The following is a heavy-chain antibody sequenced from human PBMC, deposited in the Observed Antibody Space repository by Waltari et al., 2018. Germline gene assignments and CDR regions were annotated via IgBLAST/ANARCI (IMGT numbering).Heavy chain of an antibody. CDR2: IRYDGSNK. Sequence: QVQLVESGGGVVQPGGSLGLSCAASGFTFSSYGMNWVRRAPGKGLEWVAFIRYDGSNKYYADSVKGRFTISRDNSKNTLYLQMNSLRAEDTAVYYCAKDRGSYSSGWYYFDYWGQGTLVTVSS. J-gene: IGHJ4*02. D-gene: IGHD6-19*01. V-gene: IGHV3-30*02. CDR1: GFTFSSYG. CDR3: AKDRGSYSSGWYYFDY.